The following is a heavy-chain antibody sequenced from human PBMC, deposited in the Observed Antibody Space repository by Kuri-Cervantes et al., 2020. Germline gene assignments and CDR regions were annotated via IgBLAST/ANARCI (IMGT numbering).Heavy chain of an antibody. CDR3: ARGYYHMDV. Sequence: SETLSLTCTVSGGSISSGSYYWGWIRQPPGKGLEWIGEIHHSGSTNYNPSLKSRITISVDTSKNQFSLKLSSVTAADTAVYYCARGYYHMDVWGEGTSVTVSS. J-gene: IGHJ6*03. CDR1: GGSISSGSYY. CDR2: IHHSGST. V-gene: IGHV4-39*01.